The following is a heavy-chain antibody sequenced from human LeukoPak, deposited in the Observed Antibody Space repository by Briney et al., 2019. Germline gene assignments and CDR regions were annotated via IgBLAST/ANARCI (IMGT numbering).Heavy chain of an antibody. J-gene: IGHJ6*03. V-gene: IGHV3-23*01. CDR1: GFTFSSYG. CDR3: AKGDFYGSGRDYYYYMDV. Sequence: GGSLRLSCAASGFTFSSYGMSWVRQAPGKGLEWVSAISGSGGSTYYADSVKGRFTISRDNSKNTLYLQMNSLRAEDTAVYNCAKGDFYGSGRDYYYYMDVWGKGTTVTISS. D-gene: IGHD3-10*01. CDR2: ISGSGGST.